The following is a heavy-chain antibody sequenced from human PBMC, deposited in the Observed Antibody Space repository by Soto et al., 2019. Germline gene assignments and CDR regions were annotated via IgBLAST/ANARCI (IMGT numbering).Heavy chain of an antibody. CDR2: IYSSGNT. CDR3: ARTWYYGSGRDALDI. Sequence: SETLSLTSTVSGASISTYYWTWIRQPPGKRLKWIGYIYSSGNTNYSPSLKSRVTISGDTSQNQFSLTLTSVSAADTAFYYCARTWYYGSGRDALDIWGQGTVVT. V-gene: IGHV4-59*01. J-gene: IGHJ3*02. CDR1: GASISTYY. D-gene: IGHD3-10*01.